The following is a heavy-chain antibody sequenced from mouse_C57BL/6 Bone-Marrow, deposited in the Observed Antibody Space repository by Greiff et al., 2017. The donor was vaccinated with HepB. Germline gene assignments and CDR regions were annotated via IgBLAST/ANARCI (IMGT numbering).Heavy chain of an antibody. V-gene: IGHV14-4*01. CDR1: GFNIKDDY. CDR2: IDPENGDT. J-gene: IGHJ3*01. Sequence: LVESGAELVRPGASVKLSCTASGFNIKDDYMHWVKQRPEQGLEWIGWIDPENGDTEYASKFQGKATITADTSSNTAYLQLSSLTSEDTAVYYCTTGYYGSSFAWFAYWGQGTLVTVSA. D-gene: IGHD1-1*01. CDR3: TTGYYGSSFAWFAY.